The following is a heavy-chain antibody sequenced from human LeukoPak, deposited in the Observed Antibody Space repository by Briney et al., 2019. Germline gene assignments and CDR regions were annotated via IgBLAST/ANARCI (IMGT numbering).Heavy chain of an antibody. J-gene: IGHJ4*02. CDR3: AKDNRRHYTSGPNPDSLH. CDR2: ISYDGSNK. Sequence: GGSLRLSCAASGFTFSSYGMHWVRQAPGKGLEWVAVISYDGSNKYYADSVKGRFTISRDNAKNSLYLQMNSLRVEDTAFYYCAKDNRRHYTSGPNPDSLHWGQGALVTVSS. CDR1: GFTFSSYG. D-gene: IGHD6-19*01. V-gene: IGHV3-30*18.